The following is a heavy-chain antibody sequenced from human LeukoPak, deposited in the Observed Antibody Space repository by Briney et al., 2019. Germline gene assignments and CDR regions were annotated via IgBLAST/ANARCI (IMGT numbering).Heavy chain of an antibody. V-gene: IGHV4-38-2*02. CDR2: IFHTGST. Sequence: SETLSLTCTVSGDSISSGNYWGWIRQPPGKGLEWIGSIFHTGSTYFNLSLKSRVTISVDTSKNQFSLKLSSVTAADTAVYYCAREDESSANCWEDACAFDIWGQGTMVTVSS. CDR3: AREDESSANCWEDACAFDI. D-gene: IGHD2-2*01. J-gene: IGHJ3*02. CDR1: GDSISSGNY.